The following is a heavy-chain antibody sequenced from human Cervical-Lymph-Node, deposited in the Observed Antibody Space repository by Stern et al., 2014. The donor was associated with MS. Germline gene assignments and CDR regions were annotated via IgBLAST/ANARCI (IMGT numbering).Heavy chain of an antibody. Sequence: VQLVESGGGVVQPGRSLRLSCTASGFTFSTYAMHWVRQAPGKGLAWVAILSNDGSDEYYADSVKGRFTISRDNSKNTLYLQMDSLRAEDTAVYYCARDRVVINPAYYFDYWGQGTLVTVSS. V-gene: IGHV3-33*05. CDR2: LSNDGSDE. CDR3: ARDRVVINPAYYFDY. D-gene: IGHD3-22*01. J-gene: IGHJ4*02. CDR1: GFTFSTYA.